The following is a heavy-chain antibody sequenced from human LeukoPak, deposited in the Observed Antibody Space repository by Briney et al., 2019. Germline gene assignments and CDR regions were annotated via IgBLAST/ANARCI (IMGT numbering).Heavy chain of an antibody. CDR3: AREGGGYYPYYFDY. Sequence: ASVKVSCKASGYTFTGYYMHWVRQAPGQGLEWMGWINPNSGGTNYAQKFQGRVTMTRDTSISTAYVELSRLRSDDTAVYYCAREGGGYYPYYFDYWGQGTLVTVSS. CDR1: GYTFTGYY. V-gene: IGHV1-2*02. D-gene: IGHD3-22*01. CDR2: INPNSGGT. J-gene: IGHJ4*02.